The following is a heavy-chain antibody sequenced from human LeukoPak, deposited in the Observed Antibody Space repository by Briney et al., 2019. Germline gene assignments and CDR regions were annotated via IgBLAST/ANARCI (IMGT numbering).Heavy chain of an antibody. CDR3: ARDPITIFGVVKGGE. CDR1: GFTFSTDS. D-gene: IGHD3-3*01. Sequence: GGSLRLSCAAPGFTFSTDSVNWVRQAPGKGLEWVSYISRSGSIIYYADSVKGRFTISRDNAKNSLYLQMNSLRAEDTAVYYCARDPITIFGVVKGGEWGQGTLVTVSS. V-gene: IGHV3-48*01. CDR2: ISRSGSII. J-gene: IGHJ4*02.